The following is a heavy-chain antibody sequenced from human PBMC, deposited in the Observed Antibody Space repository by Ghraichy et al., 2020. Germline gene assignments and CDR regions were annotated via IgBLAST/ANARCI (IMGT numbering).Heavy chain of an antibody. D-gene: IGHD6-13*01. V-gene: IGHV1-18*04. CDR1: GYTFTSYG. CDR2: ISVYNGNT. J-gene: IGHJ4*02. CDR3: ARRVAAVATGGYYFDF. Sequence: ASVKVSCKASGYTFTSYGISWVRQAPGQRLEWMGWISVYNGNTMYAQKVQGRVTMTTDTSTSTAYMELRSLISDDTAVYYCARRVAAVATGGYYFDFWGQGTLVMVSS.